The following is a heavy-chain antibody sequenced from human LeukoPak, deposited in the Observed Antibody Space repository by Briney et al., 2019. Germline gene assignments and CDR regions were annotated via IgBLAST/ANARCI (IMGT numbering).Heavy chain of an antibody. Sequence: GGSLRLSCAASGFTFSSYAMSWVRQAPGKGLEWVSAISGSGGSTYYADSVKGQFTISRDNSKNTLYLQMNSLRAEDTAVYYCAKHEVEAAAVTPFDYWGQGTLVTVSS. V-gene: IGHV3-23*01. J-gene: IGHJ4*02. CDR2: ISGSGGST. D-gene: IGHD6-13*01. CDR1: GFTFSSYA. CDR3: AKHEVEAAAVTPFDY.